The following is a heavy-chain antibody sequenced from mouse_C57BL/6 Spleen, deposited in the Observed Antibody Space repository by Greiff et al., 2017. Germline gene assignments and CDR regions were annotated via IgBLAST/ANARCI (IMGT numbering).Heavy chain of an antibody. D-gene: IGHD4-1*01. CDR3: ARWVCWVDD. CDR2: INPNNGGT. CDR1: GYTFTDYN. Sequence: VQLQQSGPELVKPGASVKMSCKASGYTFTDYNMHWVKQSHGKSLEWIGYINPNNGGTSYNQKFKGKATLTVNKSSSTAYMGLRSLTSEVSAVYCGARWVCWVDDWGKGTTLTVSS. J-gene: IGHJ2*01. V-gene: IGHV1-22*01.